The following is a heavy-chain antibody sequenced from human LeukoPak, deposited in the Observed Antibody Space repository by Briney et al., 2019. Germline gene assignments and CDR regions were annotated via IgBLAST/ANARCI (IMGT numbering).Heavy chain of an antibody. CDR2: ISYDGSNK. D-gene: IGHD2-2*01. V-gene: IGHV3-30*04. Sequence: PGGSLGPSCAASGFTFSSYAMHWVRQAPGKGLEWVAVISYDGSNKYYADSVKGRFTISRDNSKNTLYLQMNSLRAEDTAVYYCARGFVVVPAAGFDYWGQGTLVTVSS. CDR3: ARGFVVVPAAGFDY. J-gene: IGHJ4*02. CDR1: GFTFSSYA.